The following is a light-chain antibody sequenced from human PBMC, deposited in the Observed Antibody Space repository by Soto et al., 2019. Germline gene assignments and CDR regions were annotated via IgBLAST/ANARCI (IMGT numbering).Light chain of an antibody. CDR2: GAS. Sequence: EIVLTQSPATLSLSPGERATLSCRASQSVSSSYLAWYQQKPGQAPRLLIYGASSRATGITDRFSGSGSGTEFTLTISSLQSEDFAVYYCQQYNNWPRTCGQGTKV. J-gene: IGKJ1*01. V-gene: IGKV3D-15*01. CDR3: QQYNNWPRT. CDR1: QSVSSSY.